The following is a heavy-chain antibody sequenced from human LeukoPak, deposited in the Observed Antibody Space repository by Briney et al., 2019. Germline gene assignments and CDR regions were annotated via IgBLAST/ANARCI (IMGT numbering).Heavy chain of an antibody. CDR2: VYYTGIT. Sequence: SESLSLTCSVSGDSIRSISHYWGWLRQRPGKGLEWIGTVYYTGITYSNPAIKSRSTISIHTTKNLFYLKLTSVIAADTAVYYCARHEGSHDVKAWGQGTLVTVSS. CDR1: GDSIRSISHY. CDR3: ARHEGSHDVKA. J-gene: IGHJ4*02. D-gene: IGHD3-10*01. V-gene: IGHV4-39*01.